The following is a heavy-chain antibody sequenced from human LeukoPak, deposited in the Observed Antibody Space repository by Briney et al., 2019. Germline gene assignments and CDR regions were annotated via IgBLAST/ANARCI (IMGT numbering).Heavy chain of an antibody. CDR3: ARGRSGSYYEYWFDT. CDR1: GGTFSSYA. J-gene: IGHJ5*02. V-gene: IGHV1-69*13. CDR2: IIPIFGTA. Sequence: SVKVSCKASGGTFSSYAISWVRQAPGQGLEWMGGIIPIFGTANYAQKFQGRVTITADQSTSTAYMELSSLRSEDTAVYYCARGRSGSYYEYWFDTWGQGTLVTVSS. D-gene: IGHD1-26*01.